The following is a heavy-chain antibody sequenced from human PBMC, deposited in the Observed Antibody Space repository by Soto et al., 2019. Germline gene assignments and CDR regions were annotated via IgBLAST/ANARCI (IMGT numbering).Heavy chain of an antibody. CDR1: GFSLSNVRMG. Sequence: SGPTAGEPTETLTLTCTVSGFSLSNVRMGVSWIRQPPGKALEWLAHIFSNDEKSYSTSLKGRLTISKDTSKSQVVLTMTNMDPVDTATYYCARISVYDSSGYYRTSNWFDPWGQGTLVTVSS. CDR2: IFSNDEK. D-gene: IGHD3-22*01. V-gene: IGHV2-26*01. CDR3: ARISVYDSSGYYRTSNWFDP. J-gene: IGHJ5*02.